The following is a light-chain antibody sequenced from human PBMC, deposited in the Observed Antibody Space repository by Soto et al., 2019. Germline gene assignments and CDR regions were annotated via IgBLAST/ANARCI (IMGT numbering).Light chain of an antibody. V-gene: IGKV1-33*01. CDR3: QQYDDVPLT. Sequence: DLQMTQSPSSLSASVGDRVTITCQASQSISNYLNWYQQKPGKVPNLLITDASNLEIGVSSRFSGSGSGTDFTLSISSLQPEDIATYFCQQYDDVPLTFGGGTKVEIK. J-gene: IGKJ4*01. CDR2: DAS. CDR1: QSISNY.